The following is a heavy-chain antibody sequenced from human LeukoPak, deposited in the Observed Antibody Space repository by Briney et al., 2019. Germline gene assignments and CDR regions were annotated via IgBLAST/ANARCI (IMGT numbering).Heavy chain of an antibody. J-gene: IGHJ4*02. CDR3: ARLPDYYDSSGYYLDY. Sequence: GGSLRLSCSASGFTFSSHTMHWVRQAPEKGLDYVASISTIGERTFYADSVKGRFTISRDNAKNSLYLQMNSLRAEDTAVYYCARLPDYYDSSGYYLDYWGQGTLVTVSS. D-gene: IGHD3-22*01. V-gene: IGHV3-64*04. CDR1: GFTFSSHT. CDR2: ISTIGERT.